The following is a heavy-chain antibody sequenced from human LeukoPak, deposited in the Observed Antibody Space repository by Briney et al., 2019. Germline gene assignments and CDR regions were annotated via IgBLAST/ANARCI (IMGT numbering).Heavy chain of an antibody. J-gene: IGHJ4*02. Sequence: SETLSLTCAVYGGSFSGYYWSWIRQPPGKGLEWIGEINHSGSTNYNPSLKSRITVSVDTSESQFSLKLTSVTAADTAVYYCASSFRGYSYYRFDYWGQGTLVIVSS. CDR1: GGSFSGYY. CDR2: INHSGST. CDR3: ASSFRGYSYYRFDY. V-gene: IGHV4-34*01. D-gene: IGHD5-18*01.